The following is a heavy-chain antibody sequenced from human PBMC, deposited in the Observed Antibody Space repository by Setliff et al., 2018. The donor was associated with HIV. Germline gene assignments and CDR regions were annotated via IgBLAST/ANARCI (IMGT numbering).Heavy chain of an antibody. D-gene: IGHD3-22*01. CDR3: ARGSYYYDSSGYYPDAFDI. Sequence: PGESLKISCEGSGNSFNSYWIGWVRQMPGKGLEWMGIIYPGDSDTRYSPSFQGQVTISADKSISTAYLQWSSLKASDTAMYYCARGSYYYDSSGYYPDAFDIWGQGTMVTVSS. V-gene: IGHV5-51*01. CDR1: GNSFNSYW. CDR2: IYPGDSDT. J-gene: IGHJ3*02.